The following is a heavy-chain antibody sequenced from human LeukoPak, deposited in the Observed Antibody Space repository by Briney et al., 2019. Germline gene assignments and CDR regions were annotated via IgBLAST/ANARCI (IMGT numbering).Heavy chain of an antibody. Sequence: SETLSLTCTVSGGSISSSSYYWGWIRQPPGKGLEWIGSIYYSGSTYYNPSLKSRVTISVDTSKNQFSLKLSSVTAADTAVYYCARRSSMVRGVIGPANWGQGTLVTVSS. CDR1: GGSISSSSYY. J-gene: IGHJ4*02. CDR2: IYYSGST. D-gene: IGHD3-10*01. CDR3: ARRSSMVRGVIGPAN. V-gene: IGHV4-39*01.